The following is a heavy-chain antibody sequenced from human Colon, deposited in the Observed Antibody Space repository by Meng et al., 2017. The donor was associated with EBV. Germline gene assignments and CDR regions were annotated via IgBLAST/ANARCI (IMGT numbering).Heavy chain of an antibody. D-gene: IGHD1-1*01. J-gene: IGHJ4*02. V-gene: IGHV3-21*01. CDR3: ARRVGTGFDY. Sequence: EVHLVESGGXLVKPGGSLRLSCAGSGFIFRTYSMNWVRQAPGKGLEWVASLSDSGTYMYYADSVRGRFTISGDYAKNSLYLEMNSLTAEDTGVYYCARRVGTGFDYWGQGTLVTVSS. CDR2: LSDSGTYM. CDR1: GFIFRTYS.